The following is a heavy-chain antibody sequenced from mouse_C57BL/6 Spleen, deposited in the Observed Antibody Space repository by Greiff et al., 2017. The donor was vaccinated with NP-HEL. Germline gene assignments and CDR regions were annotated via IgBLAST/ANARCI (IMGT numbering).Heavy chain of an antibody. V-gene: IGHV5-17*01. J-gene: IGHJ1*03. CDR2: ISSGSSTI. D-gene: IGHD1-1*01. CDR3: ASSSPYWYFDV. Sequence: DVQLQESGGGLVKPGGSLKLSCAASGFTFSDYGMHWVRQAPEKGLEWVAYISSGSSTIYYADTVKGRFTISRDNAKNTLFLQMTSLRSEDTAMYYCASSSPYWYFDVWGTGTTVTVSS. CDR1: GFTFSDYG.